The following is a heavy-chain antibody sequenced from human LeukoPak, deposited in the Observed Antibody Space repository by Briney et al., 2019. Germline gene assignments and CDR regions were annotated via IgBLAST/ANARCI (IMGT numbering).Heavy chain of an antibody. V-gene: IGHV4-34*01. CDR2: INHSGST. CDR1: GRSFIDYS. Sequence: PSETLSLTCSVYGRSFIDYSWSWIRQPPGKGLEWIGEINHSGSTNYNPSLKSRVTISLDTSKNQFSLRLSSVTAADTAVYYCAGTRQGWLPWYCFEYSGQGTLVTISS. J-gene: IGHJ4*02. D-gene: IGHD5-12*01. CDR3: AGTRQGWLPWYCFEY.